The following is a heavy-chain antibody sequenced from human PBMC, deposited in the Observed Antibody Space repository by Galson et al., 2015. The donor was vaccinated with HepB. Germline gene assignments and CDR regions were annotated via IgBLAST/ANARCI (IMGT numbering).Heavy chain of an antibody. D-gene: IGHD6-13*01. Sequence: CKASGGTFSSYAISWVRQAPGQGLEWMGGIIPIFGTANYAQKFQGRVTITADESTSTAYMELSSLRSEDTAVYYCARVWHSSSWYGRGGYFDYWGQGTLVTVSS. CDR1: GGTFSSYA. CDR3: ARVWHSSSWYGRGGYFDY. CDR2: IIPIFGTA. V-gene: IGHV1-69*01. J-gene: IGHJ4*02.